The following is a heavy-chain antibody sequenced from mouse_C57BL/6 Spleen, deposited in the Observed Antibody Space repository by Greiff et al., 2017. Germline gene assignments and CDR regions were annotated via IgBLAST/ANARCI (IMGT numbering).Heavy chain of an antibody. CDR3: ARDGGLPSYYFDY. Sequence: DVQLQESRPGLVKPSQSLSLTCSVTGYSITSGYYWNWIRQFPGNKLEWMGYISYDGSNNYNPSLKNRISITRDTSKNQFFLKLNSVTTEDTATYYCARDGGLPSYYFDYWGQGTTLTVSS. V-gene: IGHV3-6*01. CDR1: GYSITSGYY. J-gene: IGHJ2*01. D-gene: IGHD2-2*01. CDR2: ISYDGSN.